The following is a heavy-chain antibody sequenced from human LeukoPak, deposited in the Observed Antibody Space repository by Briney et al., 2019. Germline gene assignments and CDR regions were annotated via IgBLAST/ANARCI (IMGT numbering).Heavy chain of an antibody. CDR3: ARGDDGYNEGFDY. J-gene: IGHJ4*02. Sequence: SETLSLTCTVSGGSISSYYWTWIRQSPGKGLEWMGYIYHSGSTKYNPSLESRVTISVDTSKNQFSLKLRSATAADTAVYYCARGDDGYNEGFDYWGQGTLVTVSS. CDR2: IYHSGST. CDR1: GGSISSYY. D-gene: IGHD5-24*01. V-gene: IGHV4-59*01.